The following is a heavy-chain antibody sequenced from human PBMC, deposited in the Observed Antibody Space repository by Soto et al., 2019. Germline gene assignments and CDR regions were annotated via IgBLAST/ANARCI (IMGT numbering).Heavy chain of an antibody. CDR1: GFTFSNFI. J-gene: IGHJ6*02. CDR3: AVHLGQNYYTLDV. V-gene: IGHV3-23*01. CDR2: ITGSGGRA. Sequence: GVSRIISCAASGFTFSNFIMSWVRHIPGKGLHWVSGITGSGGRAYYADSVKGRFTISRDNSRNTLYLQMSRLGAEDTAMYHCAVHLGQNYYTLDVWGQGTTVTVSS.